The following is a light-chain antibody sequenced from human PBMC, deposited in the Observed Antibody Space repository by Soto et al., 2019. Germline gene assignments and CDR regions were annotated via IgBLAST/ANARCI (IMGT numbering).Light chain of an antibody. CDR1: QSIRSF. CDR3: QQLNSYPLT. Sequence: DIQLTQSPSFLSASVGDRVTITCRASQSIRSFVAWYQQKPGEAPKLLIYAASTLQSGVPSRFSGSGSGTEFTLTISSLQPEDFTTYYCQQLNSYPLTFGGGTKVEIK. CDR2: AAS. V-gene: IGKV1-9*01. J-gene: IGKJ4*01.